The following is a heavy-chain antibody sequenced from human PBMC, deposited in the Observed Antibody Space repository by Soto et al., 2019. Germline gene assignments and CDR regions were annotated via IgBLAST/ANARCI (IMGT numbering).Heavy chain of an antibody. D-gene: IGHD3-3*01. CDR3: ARDGRFLEWLSVDPGDNWFDP. CDR1: GGTFSIYT. CDR2: IIPILGIA. V-gene: IGHV1-69*04. J-gene: IGHJ5*02. Sequence: SVKVSCKASGGTFSIYTISWVLQAPGQGLEWMGRIIPILGIANYAQKFQGRVTITADKSTSTAYMELSSLRSEDTAVYYCARDGRFLEWLSVDPGDNWFDPWGQGTLVTVYS.